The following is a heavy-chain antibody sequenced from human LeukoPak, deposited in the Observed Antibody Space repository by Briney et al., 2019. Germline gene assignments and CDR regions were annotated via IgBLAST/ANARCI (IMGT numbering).Heavy chain of an antibody. CDR2: ISGSGART. V-gene: IGHV3-23*01. Sequence: GGTLRLSYAASGFTFTSYAMNWVRQAPGKGLEWVSAISGSGARTYYADSVKGRFTISRDNSKNTLYLQMNSLRAEDTAVYYCAKGSLAAGGDYWGQGTLVTVSS. J-gene: IGHJ4*02. D-gene: IGHD2-15*01. CDR1: GFTFTSYA. CDR3: AKGSLAAGGDY.